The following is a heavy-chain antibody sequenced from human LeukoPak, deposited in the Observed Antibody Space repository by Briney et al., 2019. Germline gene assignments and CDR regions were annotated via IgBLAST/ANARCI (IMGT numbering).Heavy chain of an antibody. CDR2: IYHSGTI. V-gene: IGHV4-38-2*02. J-gene: IGHJ4*02. CDR3: ARGLGRQQLVSPFDY. Sequence: KTSETLSLTCTVSGYSISSGYYWGWIRLPPGKGLEWLASIYHSGTIYYNPSLKSRVTISVDTSKNQFSLKLTSVTAADTAVYYCARGLGRQQLVSPFDYWGQGTLVTVSS. D-gene: IGHD6-13*01. CDR1: GYSISSGYY.